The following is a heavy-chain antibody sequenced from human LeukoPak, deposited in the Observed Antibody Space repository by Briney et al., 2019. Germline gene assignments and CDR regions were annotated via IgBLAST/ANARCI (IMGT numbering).Heavy chain of an antibody. Sequence: ASVKVSCKASGYTLTTYYMHWVRQAPGQGLEWMGVINPSGGSTSYAQNSQGRVTMTRDMSTSTVYMELSSLRSEDTAVYYCARERTTTSGGYYYYYMDGWGKGTTVTVSS. CDR3: ARERTTTSGGYYYYYMDG. V-gene: IGHV1-46*01. D-gene: IGHD2/OR15-2a*01. J-gene: IGHJ6*03. CDR2: INPSGGST. CDR1: GYTLTTYY.